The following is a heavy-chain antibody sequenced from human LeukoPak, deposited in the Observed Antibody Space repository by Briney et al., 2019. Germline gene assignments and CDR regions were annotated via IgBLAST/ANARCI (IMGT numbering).Heavy chain of an antibody. CDR3: ARGGIAAAGTFDP. D-gene: IGHD6-13*01. Sequence: GGSLRLSCAASGFTFSSYSMNWVRQAPGKGLEWVSSISSSSSYIYYADSVKGRLTISRDNAKNSLYLQMNSLRAEDTAVYYCARGGIAAAGTFDPWGQGTLVTVSS. CDR2: ISSSSSYI. J-gene: IGHJ5*02. V-gene: IGHV3-21*01. CDR1: GFTFSSYS.